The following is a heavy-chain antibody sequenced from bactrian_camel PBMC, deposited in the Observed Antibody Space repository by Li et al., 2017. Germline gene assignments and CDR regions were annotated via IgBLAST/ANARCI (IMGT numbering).Heavy chain of an antibody. V-gene: IGHV3S68*01. Sequence: HVQLVESGGGSVQVGGSLTLSCVVSGYTDDGTCTGWFRQAGKEREGVAFIDGDGTAIYPDSVKGRFTVSKDSAKNTLYLQVDNLTPEDTAMYYCAADPGPFGGSCRPTYQYNYWGQGTQVTVS. CDR1: GYTDDGTC. CDR2: IDGDGTA. J-gene: IGHJ4*01. CDR3: AADPGPFGGSCRPTYQYNY. D-gene: IGHD6*01.